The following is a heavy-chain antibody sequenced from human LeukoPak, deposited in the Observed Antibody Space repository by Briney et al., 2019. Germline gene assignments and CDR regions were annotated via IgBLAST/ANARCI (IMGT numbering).Heavy chain of an antibody. CDR1: GGSISSGDYY. V-gene: IGHV4-39*01. D-gene: IGHD3-16*01. CDR3: ARHLMITFGGALNYFDY. J-gene: IGHJ4*02. CDR2: IYYSGGT. Sequence: SETLSLTCTVSGGSISSGDYYWSWIRQPPGKGLEWIGSIYYSGGTYYNPSLKSRVTISVDTSKNQFSLKLSSVTAADTAVYYCARHLMITFGGALNYFDYWGREPWSPSPQ.